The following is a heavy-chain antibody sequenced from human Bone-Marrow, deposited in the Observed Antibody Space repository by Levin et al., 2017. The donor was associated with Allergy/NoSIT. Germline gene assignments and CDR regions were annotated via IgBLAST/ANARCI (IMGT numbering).Heavy chain of an antibody. J-gene: IGHJ6*02. CDR1: GDSIRRYY. Sequence: SETLSLTCNVSGDSIRRYYWNWIRQPPGKGLEWLGYVFYTGVPNYNPSLRSRLTLSTDTSKNQISLKLTNVTAADTAVYYCARDRDCYYASGSRDNAMDVWGQGTTVTVSS. V-gene: IGHV4-59*01. D-gene: IGHD3-10*01. CDR2: VFYTGVP. CDR3: ARDRDCYYASGSRDNAMDV.